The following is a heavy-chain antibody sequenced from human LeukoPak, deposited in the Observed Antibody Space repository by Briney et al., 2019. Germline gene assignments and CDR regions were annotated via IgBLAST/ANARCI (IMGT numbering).Heavy chain of an antibody. Sequence: PGGSLRLSCTASGFTFRSYYMSWVRQAPGKGLEWVSAISDGGDDTYYADSVKGRFTISRDNSKNTLYLQMNRPRAEDTAVYYCAKGSGYDTLDYWGQGTLVTVSS. J-gene: IGHJ4*02. V-gene: IGHV3-23*01. CDR1: GFTFRSYY. CDR3: AKGSGYDTLDY. D-gene: IGHD5-12*01. CDR2: ISDGGDDT.